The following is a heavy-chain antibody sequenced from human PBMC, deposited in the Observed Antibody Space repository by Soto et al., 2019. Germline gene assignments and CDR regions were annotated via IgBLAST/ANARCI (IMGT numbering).Heavy chain of an antibody. CDR3: ARLRGDSWFDF. CDR1: GDSVSIYSGA. Sequence: SQALSLTWVISGDSVSIYSGAWNWIRHSPSRGLEWLGRTYYRSRWFNDYAGSVKGRITINPDTSNNQFSLQLTSLSPDDTAVYYCARLRGDSWFDFWGQGTRVTVSS. J-gene: IGHJ5*01. V-gene: IGHV6-1*01. CDR2: TYYRSRWFN.